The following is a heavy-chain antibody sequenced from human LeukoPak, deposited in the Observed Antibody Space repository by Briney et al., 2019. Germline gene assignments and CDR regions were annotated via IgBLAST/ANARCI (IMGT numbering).Heavy chain of an antibody. CDR2: IFRHGTAT. V-gene: IGHV3-74*01. CDR1: GFTLNAYY. Sequence: GGSLRLSCAASGFTLNAYYMHCVRQVPGRGLVWVSRIFRHGTATGYADSVTGRLTISRDGAKNTLYLQMDSWTAYDAALYFCARECVTGGCYYIVVWGEGAT. D-gene: IGHD2-8*02. J-gene: IGHJ6*03. CDR3: ARECVTGGCYYIVV.